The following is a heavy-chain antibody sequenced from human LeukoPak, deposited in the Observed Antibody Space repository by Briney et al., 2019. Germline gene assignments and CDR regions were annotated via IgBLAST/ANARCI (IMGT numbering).Heavy chain of an antibody. CDR1: GDSISSGNY. V-gene: IGHV4-38-2*02. J-gene: IGHJ4*02. CDR2: IYHTGST. CDR3: ARAPSVITMVRGPVYYFDY. Sequence: SETLSLTCTVSGDSISSGNYWGWIRQPPGKGLEWIGSIYHTGSTYYNLSLKSRVTISVDTSKNQFSLKLSSVTAADTAVYYCARAPSVITMVRGPVYYFDYWGQGTLVTVSS. D-gene: IGHD3-10*01.